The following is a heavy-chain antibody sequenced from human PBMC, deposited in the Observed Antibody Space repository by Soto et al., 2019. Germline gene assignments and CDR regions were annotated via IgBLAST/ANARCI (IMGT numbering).Heavy chain of an antibody. J-gene: IGHJ3*02. CDR3: ARDKEGGAFDI. CDR1: GGTFSSYA. V-gene: IGHV1-69*14. Sequence: QVQLVQSGAEVKKPGSSVKVSCKASGGTFSSYAISWVRQAPGQGLEWMGGIIPIFGTANYAQKFQGRVTITANKSTSTAYRELSGVRSEDTAVYYCARDKEGGAFDIWGQGTMVTVSS. CDR2: IIPIFGTA. D-gene: IGHD3-16*01.